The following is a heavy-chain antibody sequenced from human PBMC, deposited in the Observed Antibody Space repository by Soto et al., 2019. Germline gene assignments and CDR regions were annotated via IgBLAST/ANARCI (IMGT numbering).Heavy chain of an antibody. V-gene: IGHV3-23*01. Sequence: EVQLLESGGGLVQPGGSLRLSCAASGFTFSRYAMSWVRQAPGRGLEWVSAISGSGGSTYYEDSVKGRFTISRDNSKNTLYLQMNRLRAEDTAVYYCARRSSGWYFDYWGQGTLVTVSS. CDR3: ARRSSGWYFDY. CDR1: GFTFSRYA. CDR2: ISGSGGST. J-gene: IGHJ4*02. D-gene: IGHD6-19*01.